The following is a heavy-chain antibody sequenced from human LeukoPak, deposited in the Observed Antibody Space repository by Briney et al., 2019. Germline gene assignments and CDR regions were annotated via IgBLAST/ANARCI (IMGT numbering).Heavy chain of an antibody. D-gene: IGHD6-19*01. J-gene: IGHJ5*02. V-gene: IGHV4-59*08. CDR2: IYYSGST. CDR3: ARWSHPPPEYSSGWYSWFDP. Sequence: SETLSLTCTVSGGSISSYYWSWIRQPPGKGLEWIGYIYYSGSTNYNPSLKSRVTISVDTSKNQFSLKLSSVTAADTAVYYCARWSHPPPEYSSGWYSWFDPWGQGTLVTVSS. CDR1: GGSISSYY.